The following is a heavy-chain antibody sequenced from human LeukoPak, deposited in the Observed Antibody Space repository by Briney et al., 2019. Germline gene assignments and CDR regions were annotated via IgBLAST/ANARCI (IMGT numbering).Heavy chain of an antibody. D-gene: IGHD4-23*01. J-gene: IGHJ6*03. CDR3: ARLPDYGGNSGYYYYYMDV. Sequence: GESLKISCKGSGYSFTSYWIGWVRQMPGKGLEWMGIIYPGDSDTRCSPSFQGQVTISADKSISTAYLQWSSLKASDTAMYYCARLPDYGGNSGYYYYYMDVWGKGTTVTVSS. CDR2: IYPGDSDT. V-gene: IGHV5-51*01. CDR1: GYSFTSYW.